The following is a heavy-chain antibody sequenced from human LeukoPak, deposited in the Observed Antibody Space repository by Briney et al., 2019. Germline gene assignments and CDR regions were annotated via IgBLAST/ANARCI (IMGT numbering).Heavy chain of an antibody. CDR2: IDSDASST. V-gene: IGHV3-74*03. CDR3: ARTVTDAFDI. J-gene: IGHJ3*02. D-gene: IGHD3-16*02. Sequence: PGGPLRLSCAASGFTVSRYWMHWVRQAPGKGLVWVSRIDSDASSTTYADSVKGRFIISRDNAKNTLYLQMNSLRAEDTAVYYCARTVTDAFDIWGQGTMVTVSS. CDR1: GFTVSRYW.